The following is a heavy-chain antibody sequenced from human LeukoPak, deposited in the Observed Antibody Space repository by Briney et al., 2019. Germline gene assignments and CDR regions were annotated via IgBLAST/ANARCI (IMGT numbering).Heavy chain of an antibody. D-gene: IGHD3-3*01. CDR3: ARVHELYYDFWSGYYDNYYYGTDV. V-gene: IGHV3-30*04. J-gene: IGHJ6*02. Sequence: GGSLRLSCAASGFTFSSYAMHWVRQAPGKGLEWVAVISYDGSNRYYADSVKGRFTISRDNSKNTLYLQMNSLRAEDTAVYYCARVHELYYDFWSGYYDNYYYGTDVWGQGTTVTVSS. CDR1: GFTFSSYA. CDR2: ISYDGSNR.